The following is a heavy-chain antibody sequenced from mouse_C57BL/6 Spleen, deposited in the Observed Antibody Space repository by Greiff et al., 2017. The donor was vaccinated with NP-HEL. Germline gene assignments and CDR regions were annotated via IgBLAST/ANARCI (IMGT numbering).Heavy chain of an antibody. CDR3: AFYYYGTSSYYFDY. CDR2: IDPSDSYT. CDR1: GYTFTSYW. Sequence: QVQLKQPGAELVKPGASVKLSCKASGYTFTSYWMQWVKQRPGQGLEWIGEIDPSDSYTNYNQKFKGKATLTVDTSSSTAYMQLSSLTSEDSAVYYCAFYYYGTSSYYFDYWGQGTTLTVSS. V-gene: IGHV1-50*01. J-gene: IGHJ2*01. D-gene: IGHD1-1*01.